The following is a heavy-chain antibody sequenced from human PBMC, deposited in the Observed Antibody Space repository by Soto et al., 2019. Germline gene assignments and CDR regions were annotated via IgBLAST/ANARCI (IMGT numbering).Heavy chain of an antibody. CDR3: VTEVWSSDGDNPPQIQVGY. V-gene: IGHV1-18*01. CDR1: GYTFTSYG. J-gene: IGHJ4*02. CDR2: ISAYNGNT. D-gene: IGHD2-21*01. Sequence: GASVKVSCKASGYTFTSYGISWVRQATGQGLEWMGWISAYNGNTNYAQKLQGRVTMTTDKSSSTAYMALSSLRSEDTAVYYCVTEVWSSDGDNPPQIQVGYWGQGTLVTVSS.